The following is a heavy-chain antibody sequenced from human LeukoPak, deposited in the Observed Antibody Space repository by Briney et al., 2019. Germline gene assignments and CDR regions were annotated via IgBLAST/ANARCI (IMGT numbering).Heavy chain of an antibody. V-gene: IGHV5-51*01. D-gene: IGHD3-16*01. J-gene: IGHJ4*02. CDR1: GYSFTSFW. CDR2: IHPGDSET. CDR3: ARKTPGGPIDY. Sequence: GESLKISCKASGYSFTSFWIGWVRQMPGKGLEWVGIIHPGDSETRYSPSFQGQVTILADKSINTAYLQWGSLKASDTAMYYCARKTPGGPIDYWGQGTLVTVSA.